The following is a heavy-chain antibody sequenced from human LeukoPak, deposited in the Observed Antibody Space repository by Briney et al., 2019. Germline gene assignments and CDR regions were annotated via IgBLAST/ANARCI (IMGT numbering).Heavy chain of an antibody. V-gene: IGHV3-48*01. CDR3: ARGDDNWNDLDTFDI. CDR1: GFTFSSYS. J-gene: IGHJ3*02. Sequence: GGSLRLSCAASGFTFSSYSMNWVRQAPGKGLEWVSYISSSSSTIYYADSVKGRFTISRDNAKNSLYLQMNSLRAEDTAVYYCARGDDNWNDLDTFDIWGQGTMVTVSS. D-gene: IGHD1-1*01. CDR2: ISSSSSTI.